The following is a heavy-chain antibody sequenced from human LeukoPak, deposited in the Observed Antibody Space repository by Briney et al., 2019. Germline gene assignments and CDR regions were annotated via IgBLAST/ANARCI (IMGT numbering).Heavy chain of an antibody. J-gene: IGHJ4*02. CDR2: IYYSGST. D-gene: IGHD2-2*01. CDR1: GGSISSSSYY. Sequence: PSETLSLTCTVPGGSISSSSYYWGWIRQPPGKGLEWIGSIYYSGSTYYNPSLKSRVTISVDTSKNQFSLKLSSVTAADTAVYYCARQGDCSSTSCSKSSFDYWGQGTLVTVSS. V-gene: IGHV4-39*01. CDR3: ARQGDCSSTSCSKSSFDY.